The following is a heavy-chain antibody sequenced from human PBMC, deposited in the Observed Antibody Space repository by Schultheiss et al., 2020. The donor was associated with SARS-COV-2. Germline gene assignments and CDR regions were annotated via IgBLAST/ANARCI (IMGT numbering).Heavy chain of an antibody. D-gene: IGHD2-15*01. CDR1: GGSISSYY. V-gene: IGHV4-34*01. Sequence: SETLSLTCSVFGGSISSYYWSWIRQPPGKGLEWIGEINHSGSTNYNPSLKSRVTISVDTSKNQFSLKLSSVTAADTAVYYCARGVAVAYYYYYYMDVWGKGTTVTVSS. CDR2: INHSGST. J-gene: IGHJ6*03. CDR3: ARGVAVAYYYYYYMDV.